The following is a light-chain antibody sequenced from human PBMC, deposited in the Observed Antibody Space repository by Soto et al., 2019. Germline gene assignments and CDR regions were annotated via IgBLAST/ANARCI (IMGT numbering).Light chain of an antibody. CDR3: AAWDDSLRGHWA. Sequence: QSALTQPASVSGSPGQSITISCTGTSSDVGGYNYVSWYQQHPGKAPKLMIYEVSNRPSGVSNRFSGSKSGNTASLTISGLQAEDEADYYCAAWDDSLRGHWAFGGGTKLTVL. J-gene: IGLJ3*02. CDR2: EVS. CDR1: SSDVGGYNY. V-gene: IGLV2-14*01.